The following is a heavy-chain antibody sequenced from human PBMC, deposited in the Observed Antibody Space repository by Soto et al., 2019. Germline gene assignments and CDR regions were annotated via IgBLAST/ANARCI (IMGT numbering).Heavy chain of an antibody. J-gene: IGHJ6*02. CDR1: GYSFTSYW. CDR3: ARLTLGSGYYFRGRLGMDV. D-gene: IGHD3-22*01. V-gene: IGHV5-10-1*01. CDR2: IDPSDSDT. Sequence: PGESLKISCKASGYSFTSYWISWVRQMPGKGLEWMGRIDPSDSDTNYSPSFQGHVTISADKSISTAYLQWSSLKASDTAMYYCARLTLGSGYYFRGRLGMDVWGQGTTVTVSS.